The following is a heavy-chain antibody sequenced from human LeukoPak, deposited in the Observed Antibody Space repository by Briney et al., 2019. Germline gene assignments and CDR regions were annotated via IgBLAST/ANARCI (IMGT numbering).Heavy chain of an antibody. CDR2: ILVDENKK. V-gene: IGHV3-33*01. Sequence: PGGSLRLSCAASGFTFSIYGMHWVRQAPGKGLEWVAVILVDENKKYYADSVKGRFTISRDNSENTLYLQMNSLRAEDTAVYYCARDRGRVGAMGFDYWGQGTLVTVSS. J-gene: IGHJ4*02. CDR1: GFTFSIYG. D-gene: IGHD1-26*01. CDR3: ARDRGRVGAMGFDY.